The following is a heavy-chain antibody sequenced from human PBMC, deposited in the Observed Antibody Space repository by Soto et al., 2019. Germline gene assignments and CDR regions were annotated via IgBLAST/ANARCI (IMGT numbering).Heavy chain of an antibody. CDR1: GGTFSSYT. Sequence: QVQLVQSGAEVKKPGSSVKVSCKASGGTFSSYTISWVRQAPGQGLEWMGRIIPILGIANYAQKFQGRVTITADKSTSSAHLELSSLRSEDTAVYYCARGGQQLPGPHNWFDPWGQGTLVTVSS. CDR3: ARGGQQLPGPHNWFDP. J-gene: IGHJ5*02. CDR2: IIPILGIA. D-gene: IGHD6-13*01. V-gene: IGHV1-69*02.